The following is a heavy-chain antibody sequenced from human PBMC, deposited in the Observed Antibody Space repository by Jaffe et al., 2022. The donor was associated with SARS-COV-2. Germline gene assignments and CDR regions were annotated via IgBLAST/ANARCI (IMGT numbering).Heavy chain of an antibody. V-gene: IGHV3-49*03. CDR1: GFNFGEYA. CDR2: IRSRRNGGTT. Sequence: VESGGGLVEPGRSLRLSCATSGFNFGEYAMSWFRQAPGKGPEWIGFIRSRRNGGTTQYAASVRGRFIISRDDSRGMAYLQMNSLRPEDTAVYYCEVPNYYGSGNCHDYWGQGTLVTVSS. J-gene: IGHJ4*02. CDR3: EVPNYYGSGNCHDY. D-gene: IGHD3-10*01.